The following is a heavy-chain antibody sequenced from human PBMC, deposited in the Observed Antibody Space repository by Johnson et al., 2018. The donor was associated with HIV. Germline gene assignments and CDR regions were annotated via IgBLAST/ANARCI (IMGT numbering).Heavy chain of an antibody. D-gene: IGHD1-26*01. CDR3: ARGDVGLDI. J-gene: IGHJ3*02. V-gene: IGHV3-30*02. Sequence: VQLLESGGGLVQPGASLRLSCAASGFTFSSYAMSWVRQAPGKGLEWVAFIRYDGSNKYYADSVKGRFTISRDNSKNTLSLQMNSLRAEDTAVYYCARGDVGLDIWGQGTMVTVSS. CDR1: GFTFSSYA. CDR2: IRYDGSNK.